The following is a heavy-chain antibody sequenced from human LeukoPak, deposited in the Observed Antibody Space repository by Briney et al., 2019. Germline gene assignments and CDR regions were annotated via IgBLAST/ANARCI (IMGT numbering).Heavy chain of an antibody. CDR3: ARGGTYSIGWYIV. V-gene: IGHV3-74*01. D-gene: IGHD6-19*01. CDR2: INTDGSST. CDR1: EFTFSSYW. Sequence: GGSLRLSCAASEFTFSSYWMHWVRQAPGKGLVWVSRINTDGSSTSYADSVKGRFTISRDNAKNTLYLQMNSLRADDTAVYYCARGGTYSIGWYIVWGQGTLVTVSS. J-gene: IGHJ4*02.